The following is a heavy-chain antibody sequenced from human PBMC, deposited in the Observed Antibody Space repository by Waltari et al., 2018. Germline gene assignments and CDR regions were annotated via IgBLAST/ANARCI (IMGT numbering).Heavy chain of an antibody. Sequence: QVQLVQSGAEVKKPGYSVKVSCKASGGTFSSYDISRGRQEPGEWLEWMGGSSPIFATANHSQQFQGRFTITADESPSTAYMELSSLRSEDTAVYYCARVRTSNYSYYGMDVWGQGTTVTVSS. V-gene: IGHV1-69*01. CDR3: ARVRTSNYSYYGMDV. J-gene: IGHJ6*02. CDR1: GGTFSSYD. CDR2: SSPIFATA.